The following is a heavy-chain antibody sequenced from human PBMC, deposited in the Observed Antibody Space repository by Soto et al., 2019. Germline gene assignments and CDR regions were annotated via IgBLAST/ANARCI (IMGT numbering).Heavy chain of an antibody. CDR1: GYTFTGYY. J-gene: IGHJ6*02. D-gene: IGHD2-15*01. CDR2: INPNSGGT. CDR3: ARRRSACSGGSCPGGMDV. Sequence: ASVKVSCKASGYTFTGYYMHWVRQAPGQGLEWMGWINPNSGGTNYAQKFQGRVTMTRDTSISTAYMELSRLRSDDTAVYYCARRRSACSGGSCPGGMDVWGQGTRVTVSS. V-gene: IGHV1-2*02.